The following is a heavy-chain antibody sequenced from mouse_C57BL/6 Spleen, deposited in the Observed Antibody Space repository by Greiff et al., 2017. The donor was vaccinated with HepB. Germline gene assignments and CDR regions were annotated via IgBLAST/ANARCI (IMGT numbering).Heavy chain of an antibody. CDR2: IRNKANNHAT. D-gene: IGHD2-2*01. V-gene: IGHV6-6*01. CDR1: GFTFSDAW. Sequence: EVQVVESGGGLVQPGGSMKLSCAASGFTFSDAWMDWVRQSPEKGLEWVAEIRNKANNHATYYAESVKGRFTISRDDSKSSVYLQMNSLRAEDTGIYYCTRMVTTGMDYWGQGTSVTVSS. J-gene: IGHJ4*01. CDR3: TRMVTTGMDY.